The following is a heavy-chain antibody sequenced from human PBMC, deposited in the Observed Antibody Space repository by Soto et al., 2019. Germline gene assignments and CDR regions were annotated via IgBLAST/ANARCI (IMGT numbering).Heavy chain of an antibody. CDR3: ARSRRIDPAIDY. Sequence: AAVKVSCKASGYTFTSYGISWVRQAPGQGLEGMGWISAYNGNTNYAQKLQGRVTMTTDTSTSTAYMELRSLRSDDTAVYYCARSRRIDPAIDYWGQGTLVTVSS. CDR2: ISAYNGNT. D-gene: IGHD3-3*02. CDR1: GYTFTSYG. V-gene: IGHV1-18*01. J-gene: IGHJ4*02.